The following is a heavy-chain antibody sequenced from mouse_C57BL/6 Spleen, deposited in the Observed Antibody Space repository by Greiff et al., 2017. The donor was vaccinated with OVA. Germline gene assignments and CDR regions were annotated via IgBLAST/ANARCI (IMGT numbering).Heavy chain of an antibody. V-gene: IGHV1-82*01. Sequence: QVQLQQSGPELVKPGASVKISCKASGYAFSSSWMNWVKQRPGTGLEWIGRIYPGDGDTNYNGKFKGKATLTADKSSSTAYMQLSSLTSEDSAVYFCARLGPTGYWGQGTTLTVSS. CDR2: IYPGDGDT. CDR3: ARLGPTGY. J-gene: IGHJ2*01. CDR1: GYAFSSSW.